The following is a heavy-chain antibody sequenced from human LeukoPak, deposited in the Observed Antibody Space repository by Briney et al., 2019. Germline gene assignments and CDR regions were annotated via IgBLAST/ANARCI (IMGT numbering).Heavy chain of an antibody. D-gene: IGHD2-2*02. CDR3: ARDTCSGTSCYRDYYYGMDV. CDR2: ISSGSTI. V-gene: IGHV3-11*01. Sequence: GGSLRLSCAASGFTFSDYYMSWIRQAPGKGLEWVSYISSGSTIYYADSVKGRFTISRDNAKNSLYLQMNSLRAEDTAVYYCARDTCSGTSCYRDYYYGMDVWGQGTTVTVSS. J-gene: IGHJ6*02. CDR1: GFTFSDYY.